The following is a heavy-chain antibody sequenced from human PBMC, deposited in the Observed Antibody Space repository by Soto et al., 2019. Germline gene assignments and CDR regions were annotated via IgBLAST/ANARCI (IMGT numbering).Heavy chain of an antibody. CDR2: ISYDGSNK. D-gene: IGHD4-17*01. Sequence: GGFLRLSCAASGVTFSSYGMHWVRQAPGKGLEWVAVISYDGSNKYYADSVKGRFTISRDKSTSTAYMELSSLRSEDTAVYYCAITKTVTTFYYYGMDVWGQGTTVTVSS. V-gene: IGHV3-30*03. J-gene: IGHJ6*02. CDR1: GVTFSSYG. CDR3: AITKTVTTFYYYGMDV.